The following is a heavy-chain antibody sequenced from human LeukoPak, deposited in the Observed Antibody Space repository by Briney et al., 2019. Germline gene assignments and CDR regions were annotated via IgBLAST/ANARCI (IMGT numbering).Heavy chain of an antibody. V-gene: IGHV1-2*06. J-gene: IGHJ4*02. Sequence: ASVKVSCKASGYTFTRYYMHWVRQAPGQGLEWMGRINPNSGGTNYAQKFQGRVTMTRDTSISTAYMELSRLRSDDTAVYYCARGGSYYDYFDYWGQGTLVTVSS. D-gene: IGHD1-26*01. CDR2: INPNSGGT. CDR1: GYTFTRYY. CDR3: ARGGSYYDYFDY.